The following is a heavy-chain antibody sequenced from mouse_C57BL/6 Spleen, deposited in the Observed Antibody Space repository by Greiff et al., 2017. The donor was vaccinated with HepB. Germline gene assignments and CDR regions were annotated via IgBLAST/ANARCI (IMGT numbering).Heavy chain of an antibody. D-gene: IGHD6-2*01. J-gene: IGHJ4*01. V-gene: IGHV5-17*01. Sequence: EVKLEESGGGLVKPGGSLKLSCAASGFTFSDYGMHWVRQAPEKGLEWVAYISSGSSAIYYADTVKGRFTISRDNAKNTLFLQMTSLRSEDTAMYYCARRSLYNYYAMDYWGQGTSVTVSS. CDR3: ARRSLYNYYAMDY. CDR1: GFTFSDYG. CDR2: ISSGSSAI.